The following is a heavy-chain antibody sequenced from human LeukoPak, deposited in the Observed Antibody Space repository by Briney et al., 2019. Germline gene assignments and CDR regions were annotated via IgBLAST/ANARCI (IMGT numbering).Heavy chain of an antibody. CDR1: GFTFSKYW. CDR2: INPDDKSA. V-gene: IGHV3-74*01. CDR3: LTIVETTFDAFDI. D-gene: IGHD2/OR15-2a*01. J-gene: IGHJ3*02. Sequence: PWGSLRLSCAASGFTFSKYWLHWLRQAPGKGLVWVSRINPDDKSASYADSVKGRFTIARDDARKTLYLQMNSLRAEDTAVYYCLTIVETTFDAFDIWGQGTMVTVSS.